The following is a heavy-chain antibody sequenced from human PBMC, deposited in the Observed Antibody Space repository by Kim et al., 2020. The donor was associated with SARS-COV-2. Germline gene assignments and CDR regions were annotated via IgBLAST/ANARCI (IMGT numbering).Heavy chain of an antibody. CDR1: GGSFSGYY. Sequence: SETLSLTCAVYGGSFSGYYWSWIRQPPGKGLEWIGEINHSGSTNYNPSLKSRVTISVDTSKNQLSLKLSSVTAADTAVYYCARAYGDYGVHWFDPWGQGTLVTVSS. CDR2: INHSGST. D-gene: IGHD4-17*01. J-gene: IGHJ5*02. CDR3: ARAYGDYGVHWFDP. V-gene: IGHV4-34*01.